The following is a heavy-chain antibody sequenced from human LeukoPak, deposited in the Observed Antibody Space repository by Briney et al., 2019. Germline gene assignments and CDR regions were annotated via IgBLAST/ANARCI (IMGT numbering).Heavy chain of an antibody. V-gene: IGHV3-30*02. CDR2: IRYDGSNK. J-gene: IGHJ4*02. Sequence: PGGSLRLSCAASGFTFSSYGMHWVRQAPGKGLEWVAFIRYDGSNKYYADSVKGRFTISRDNSKNTLYLQMNSLRAEDTAVYYCAKDVYYGSGSYFHWGQGTLVTVSS. D-gene: IGHD3-10*01. CDR1: GFTFSSYG. CDR3: AKDVYYGSGSYFH.